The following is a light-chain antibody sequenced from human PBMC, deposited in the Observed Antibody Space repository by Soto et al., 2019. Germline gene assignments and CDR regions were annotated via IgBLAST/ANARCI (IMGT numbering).Light chain of an antibody. Sequence: QSVLTQPPSASGSPGQSLTISCTGTSSDVGAHNYVSWYQQNPGKAPKLMLYDVNKRPSGVPDRFSGSKSGSTASLTVSGLQAEDEADYYCSSYAGGNNWVFGGGTKVTVL. CDR2: DVN. J-gene: IGLJ3*02. V-gene: IGLV2-8*01. CDR1: SSDVGAHNY. CDR3: SSYAGGNNWV.